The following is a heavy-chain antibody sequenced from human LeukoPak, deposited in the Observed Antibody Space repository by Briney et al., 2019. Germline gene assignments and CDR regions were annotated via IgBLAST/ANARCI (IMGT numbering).Heavy chain of an antibody. Sequence: GGSLRLSCATSGFTFSSYAMSWVRQAPGKGLEWVANIKQDGSEKYYVDSVKGRFTISRDNAKNSLYLQMSSLRAEDTAVYYCARDVRSGYGSPFDYWGQGTLVTVSS. CDR2: IKQDGSEK. V-gene: IGHV3-7*01. CDR3: ARDVRSGYGSPFDY. D-gene: IGHD5-12*01. J-gene: IGHJ4*02. CDR1: GFTFSSYA.